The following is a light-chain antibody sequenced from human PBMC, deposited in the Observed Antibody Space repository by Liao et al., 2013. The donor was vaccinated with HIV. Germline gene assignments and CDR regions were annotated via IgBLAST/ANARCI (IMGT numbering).Light chain of an antibody. Sequence: SYELTQPPSVSVSPGQTAIITCSGDKLGDKYAFWYQQKPGQSPVLVMYQDTKRPSGIPERFSGSNSGNTATLTISGTQAMDEADYYCQAWDSSTYVFGTGTKVTVL. CDR3: QAWDSSTYV. V-gene: IGLV3-1*01. CDR1: KLGDKY. J-gene: IGLJ1*01. CDR2: QDT.